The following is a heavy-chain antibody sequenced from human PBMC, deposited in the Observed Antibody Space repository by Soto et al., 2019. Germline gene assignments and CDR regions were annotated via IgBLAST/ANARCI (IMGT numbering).Heavy chain of an antibody. V-gene: IGHV4-39*01. Sequence: SETLSLTCTVSGGSISSSSYYWGWIRQPPGKGLEWIGSIYYSGSTYYNPSLKSRVTISVDTSKNQFSLKLSSVTAADTAVYYCARAAPVYLLDYWGQGTLVTVSS. J-gene: IGHJ4*02. D-gene: IGHD6-25*01. CDR2: IYYSGST. CDR3: ARAAPVYLLDY. CDR1: GGSISSSSYY.